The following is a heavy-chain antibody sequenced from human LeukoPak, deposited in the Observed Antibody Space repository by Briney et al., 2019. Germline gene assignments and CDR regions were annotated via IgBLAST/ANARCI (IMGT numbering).Heavy chain of an antibody. CDR3: ARDGSSGWYFDL. Sequence: PSETLSLTCSVSGGSISGYYWNWIRQPAGKGLEWIGRIYISGSTNYNPSLKSRVTISVDTSKNQFSLKLSSVTAADTAVYYCARDGSSGWYFDLWGRGTLVTVSS. J-gene: IGHJ2*01. CDR1: GGSISGYY. V-gene: IGHV4-4*07. CDR2: IYISGST. D-gene: IGHD6-19*01.